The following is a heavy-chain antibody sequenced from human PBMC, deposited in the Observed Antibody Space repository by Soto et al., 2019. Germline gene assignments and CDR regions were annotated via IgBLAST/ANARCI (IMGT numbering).Heavy chain of an antibody. CDR3: AKDLQGSLDP. V-gene: IGHV3-30*18. D-gene: IGHD1-1*01. CDR1: GFTFSSYG. J-gene: IGHJ5*02. CDR2: ISYDGSNK. Sequence: LSCAASGFTFSSYGMHWVRQAPGKGLEWVAVISYDGSNKYYADSVKGRFTISRDNSKNTLYLQMNSLRAEDTAVYYCAKDLQGSLDPWGQGTLVTVSS.